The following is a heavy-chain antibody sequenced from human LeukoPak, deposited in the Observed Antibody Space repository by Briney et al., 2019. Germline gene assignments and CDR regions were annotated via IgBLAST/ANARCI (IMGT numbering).Heavy chain of an antibody. V-gene: IGHV3-30-3*01. CDR2: ISYDGSNK. CDR1: GFTFSSYA. D-gene: IGHD5-12*01. J-gene: IGHJ4*02. Sequence: GGSLRLSCAASGFTFSSYATHWVRQAPGKGLEWVAVISYDGSNKYYADSVKGRFTISRDNSKNTLYLQMNSLRAEDTAVYYCARTGYSGYDTGPFDYWGQGTLVTVSS. CDR3: ARTGYSGYDTGPFDY.